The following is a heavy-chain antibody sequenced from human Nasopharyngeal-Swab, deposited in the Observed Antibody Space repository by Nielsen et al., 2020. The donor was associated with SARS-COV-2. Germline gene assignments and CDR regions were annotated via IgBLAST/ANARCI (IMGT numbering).Heavy chain of an antibody. J-gene: IGHJ6*03. D-gene: IGHD5-12*01. Sequence: ASVKVSCKASGYTFTSYDINWVRQATGQGLEWMGWMNPNSGNTGYARKFQGRVTMTRNTSISTAYMELSSLRSEDTAVYYCARGFIVATIFHYYYYMDVWGKGTTVTVSS. CDR1: GYTFTSYD. V-gene: IGHV1-8*01. CDR3: ARGFIVATIFHYYYYMDV. CDR2: MNPNSGNT.